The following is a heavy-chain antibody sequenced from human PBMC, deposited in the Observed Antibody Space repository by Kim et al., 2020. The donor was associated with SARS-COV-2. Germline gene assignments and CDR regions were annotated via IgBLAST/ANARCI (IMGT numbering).Heavy chain of an antibody. CDR2: ISYDGNNK. Sequence: GGSLRLSCAASGFTFSSYSMHWVRQAPDKGLEWVAVISYDGNNKFYADSVKGRFTISRDNSKNTLYLQMNSLRAEDTAVYYCARAYRSGWYQYFHHWGQG. CDR1: GFTFSSYS. CDR3: ARAYRSGWYQYFHH. J-gene: IGHJ1*01. D-gene: IGHD6-19*01. V-gene: IGHV3-30*04.